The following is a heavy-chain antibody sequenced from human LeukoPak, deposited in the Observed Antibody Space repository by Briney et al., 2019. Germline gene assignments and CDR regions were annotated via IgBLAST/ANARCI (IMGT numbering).Heavy chain of an antibody. D-gene: IGHD6-13*01. V-gene: IGHV3-30*04. CDR1: GFTFSSYA. Sequence: GGSLRLSCAASGFTFSSYAIHWVRQAPGKGLEWVAVISYDGSNKYYADSVKGRFTISRDNSKNTLYLQMNSLRAEDTAVYYCARDRWDAFDIWGQGTMVTVSS. CDR3: ARDRWDAFDI. CDR2: ISYDGSNK. J-gene: IGHJ3*02.